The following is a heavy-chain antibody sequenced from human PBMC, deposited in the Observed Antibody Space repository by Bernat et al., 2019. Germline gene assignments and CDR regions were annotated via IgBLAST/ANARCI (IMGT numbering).Heavy chain of an antibody. D-gene: IGHD3-16*02. J-gene: IGHJ2*01. CDR1: GFTFSSYG. V-gene: IGHV3-30*18. Sequence: QVQLVESGGGVVQPGRSLRLSCAASGFTFSSYGMHWVRQAPGKGLEWVAVISYDGSNKYYADSVKGRFTISRDNSKNTLYLQMNSLRAEDTAVYYCANPYYIDVMGYRYSFTSGGR. CDR3: ANPYYIDVMGYRYSFTS. CDR2: ISYDGSNK.